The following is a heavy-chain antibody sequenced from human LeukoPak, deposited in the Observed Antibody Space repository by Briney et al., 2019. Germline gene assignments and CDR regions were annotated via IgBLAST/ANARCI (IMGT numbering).Heavy chain of an antibody. CDR2: ISPSGDIT. D-gene: IGHD3-10*01. CDR1: GFTFSTYW. CDR3: AKDDAWLRFGE. J-gene: IGHJ4*02. Sequence: GGSLRLSCAVSGFTFSTYWMSWVRQAPGKGLEWVSGISPSGDITYYADSVKGRFTISRDNSKNTLYLEVISLTAEDTAVYYCAKDDAWLRFGEWSQGTLVTVSS. V-gene: IGHV3-23*01.